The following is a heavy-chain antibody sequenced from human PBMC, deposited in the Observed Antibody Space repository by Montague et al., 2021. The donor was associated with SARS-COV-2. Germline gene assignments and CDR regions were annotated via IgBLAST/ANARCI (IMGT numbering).Heavy chain of an antibody. D-gene: IGHD2-2*01. CDR3: ATESLGYCSSTSCYGPHYGMDG. V-gene: IGHV4-31*03. J-gene: IGHJ6*02. Sequence: TLSLTCTVSGGSISSGGYYWSWIRQHPGKGLEWIGYIYYSGSTYYNPSLKSRVTISVDTSKNQFSLKLSSVTAADTAMYYCATESLGYCSSTSCYGPHYGMDGWGQGTTVTVSS. CDR1: GGSISSGGYY. CDR2: IYYSGST.